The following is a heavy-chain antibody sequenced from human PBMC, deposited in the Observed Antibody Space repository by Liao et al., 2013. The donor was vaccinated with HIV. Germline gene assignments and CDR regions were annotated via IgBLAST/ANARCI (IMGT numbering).Heavy chain of an antibody. Sequence: QVQLQESGPGLLKPSETLSLTCAVYGGSFSDYYWSWIRQPPGKGLEWIGEINHSGSTNYNPSLKSRVTISVDTSKSQFSLKLSSVTAADTAVYYCARGLFTSGWYPEYFQHWGQGTLVTVSS. CDR3: ARGLFTSGWYPEYFQH. D-gene: IGHD6-19*01. V-gene: IGHV4-34*01. CDR1: GGSFSDYY. J-gene: IGHJ1*01. CDR2: INHSGST.